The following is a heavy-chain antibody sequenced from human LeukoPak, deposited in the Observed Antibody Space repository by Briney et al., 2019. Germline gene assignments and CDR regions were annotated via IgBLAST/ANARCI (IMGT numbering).Heavy chain of an antibody. D-gene: IGHD3-10*01. V-gene: IGHV1-8*01. CDR2: MNPNSGNT. J-gene: IGHJ4*02. CDR1: GYTFTSYD. CDR3: ARAHDTMVRGVSGY. Sequence: ASVKVSCKASGYTFTSYDINWVRQATGQGLEWMGWMNPNSGNTGYAQKFQGRVTMTRNTSISTAYVELSSLRSEDTAVYYCARAHDTMVRGVSGYWGQGTLVTVSS.